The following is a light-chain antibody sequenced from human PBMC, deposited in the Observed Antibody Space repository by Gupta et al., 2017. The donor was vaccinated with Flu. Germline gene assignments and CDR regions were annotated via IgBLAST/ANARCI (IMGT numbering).Light chain of an antibody. CDR2: DAT. CDR3: QQYDDWPS. V-gene: IGKV3-15*01. Sequence: SPATLSVSPGERASLSCRASQSVSSNLAWYQQKPGQAPRLLMYDATTRATGIPARFSGSGSGTEFTLTISGLQSEDYAVYICQQYDDWPSFGGGTTVGIK. J-gene: IGKJ4*01. CDR1: QSVSSN.